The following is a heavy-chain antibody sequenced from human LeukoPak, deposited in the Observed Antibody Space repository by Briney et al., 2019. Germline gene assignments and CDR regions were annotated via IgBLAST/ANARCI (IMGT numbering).Heavy chain of an antibody. D-gene: IGHD3/OR15-3a*01. Sequence: GGSLRLSCAASGFTLSAYSMNWVRQAPGKGLEWVSYISPSSNYKYYADSLKGRITISRDNAKSSLYLQMNSLRAEDTAVYYCAREGYDLSQDYFAMDVWGQGTTVTVSS. CDR1: GFTLSAYS. CDR2: ISPSSNYK. CDR3: AREGYDLSQDYFAMDV. V-gene: IGHV3-21*01. J-gene: IGHJ6*02.